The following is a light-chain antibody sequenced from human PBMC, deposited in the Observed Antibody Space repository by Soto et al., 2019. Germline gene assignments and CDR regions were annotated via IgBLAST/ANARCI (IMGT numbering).Light chain of an antibody. Sequence: DIQMTQSPSTLSGSVGDRVTITCRASQTISSWLAWYQQKPGKAPTLLIYKASTLKSGVPSRFSGSGSGTEFTLTISSLQPDDFATYYCQHYKSYSEAFGQGTKVELK. CDR1: QTISSW. CDR2: KAS. J-gene: IGKJ1*01. CDR3: QHYKSYSEA. V-gene: IGKV1-5*03.